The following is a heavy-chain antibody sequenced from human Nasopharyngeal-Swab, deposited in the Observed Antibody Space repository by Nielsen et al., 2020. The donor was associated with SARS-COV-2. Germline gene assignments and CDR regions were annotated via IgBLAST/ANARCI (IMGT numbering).Heavy chain of an antibody. CDR3: AGLVEVPMIWGYWYIDL. Sequence: SETLSLTCTVSGGSISSYSWSWIRQSPGKGLEWIGYTHYRGSSNYNPSLKSRVTMSVDTSKNQVSLKLSSVTAADTAVYYCAGLVEVPMIWGYWYIDLWGRGTLVTVSS. D-gene: IGHD3-16*01. CDR2: THYRGSS. CDR1: GGSISSYS. V-gene: IGHV4-59*13. J-gene: IGHJ2*01.